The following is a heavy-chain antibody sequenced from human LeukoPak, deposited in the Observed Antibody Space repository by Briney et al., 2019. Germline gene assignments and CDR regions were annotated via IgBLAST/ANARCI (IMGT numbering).Heavy chain of an antibody. Sequence: GASVKVSCKASGGTFSSYAISWVRQAPGQGLEWMGGIIPIFGTANYAQKFQGRVTITADKSTSTAYMELSRLRSDDTAVYYCASPGGYSGYDPGNWFDPWGQGTLVTVSS. D-gene: IGHD5-12*01. J-gene: IGHJ5*02. CDR3: ASPGGYSGYDPGNWFDP. V-gene: IGHV1-69*06. CDR2: IIPIFGTA. CDR1: GGTFSSYA.